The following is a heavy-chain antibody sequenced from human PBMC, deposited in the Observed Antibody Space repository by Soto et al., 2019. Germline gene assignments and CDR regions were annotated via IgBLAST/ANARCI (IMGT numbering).Heavy chain of an antibody. CDR2: IYYSGST. V-gene: IGHV4-39*01. CDR3: ATDALREAFDI. CDR1: GGSISSSRYY. Sequence: PSETLSLTCTVSGGSISSSRYYWGWIRQPPGKGLEWIGSIYYSGSTYYNPSLKSRVTISVDTSKNQFSLKLSSVTAADTAVYYCATDALREAFDIWGQGTMVTVSS. D-gene: IGHD2-2*01. J-gene: IGHJ3*02.